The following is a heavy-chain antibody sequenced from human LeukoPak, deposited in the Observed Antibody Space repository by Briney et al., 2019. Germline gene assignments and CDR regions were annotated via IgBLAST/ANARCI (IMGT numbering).Heavy chain of an antibody. J-gene: IGHJ4*02. D-gene: IGHD2-15*01. CDR1: GFTFSSYG. Sequence: SGGSLRLSCAASGFTFSSYGMHWVRQAPGKGLEWVAFIRYDGSNKYYADSVKGRFTISRDNSKNTLYLQMNSLRAEDTAVYYCAQDRGDCSGGSCYSGYFDYWGQGTLVTVSS. CDR2: IRYDGSNK. V-gene: IGHV3-30*02. CDR3: AQDRGDCSGGSCYSGYFDY.